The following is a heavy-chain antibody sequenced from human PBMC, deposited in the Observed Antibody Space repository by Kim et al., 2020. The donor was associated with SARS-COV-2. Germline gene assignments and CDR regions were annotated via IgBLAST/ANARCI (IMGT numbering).Heavy chain of an antibody. Sequence: GGSLRLSCVASGFTFSNYWMHWVRQPPGKGLVWVSRINSDGSSTSYADSVKGRFTISRDNAKNTLYLQMNSLRAEDTAMYYCAVQWLGDYYYYGVDVWGQGTTVTVSS. CDR1: GFTFSNYW. CDR2: INSDGSST. D-gene: IGHD6-19*01. J-gene: IGHJ6*02. V-gene: IGHV3-74*01. CDR3: AVQWLGDYYYYGVDV.